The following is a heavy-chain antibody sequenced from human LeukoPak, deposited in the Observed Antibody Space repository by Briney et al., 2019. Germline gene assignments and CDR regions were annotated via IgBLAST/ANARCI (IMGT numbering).Heavy chain of an antibody. CDR3: ARAGRSIAAAAWYFDY. J-gene: IGHJ4*02. D-gene: IGHD6-13*01. CDR1: GCSISSYY. CDR2: IYYSGST. Sequence: SETLSLTCTVSGCSISSYYWSWIRQPPGKGLEWIGYIYYSGSTNYNPSLKSRVTISVDTSKNQFSLKLSSVTAADTAVYYCARAGRSIAAAAWYFDYWGQGTLVTVSS. V-gene: IGHV4-59*01.